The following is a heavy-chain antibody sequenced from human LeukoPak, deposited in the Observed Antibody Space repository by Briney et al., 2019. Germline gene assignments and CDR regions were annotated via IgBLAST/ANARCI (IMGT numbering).Heavy chain of an antibody. CDR1: GYTFTGYY. CDR3: ARVGGGNYYGAETDDY. J-gene: IGHJ4*02. Sequence: GASVKVSCKASGYTFTGYYMHWVRQAPGQGLEWMGWINPNSGGTNYAQKFLDRVTMTRDTSISTAYMGLSRLRSDDTAVYYCARVGGGNYYGAETDDYWGQGTLVTVSS. D-gene: IGHD3-10*01. CDR2: INPNSGGT. V-gene: IGHV1-2*02.